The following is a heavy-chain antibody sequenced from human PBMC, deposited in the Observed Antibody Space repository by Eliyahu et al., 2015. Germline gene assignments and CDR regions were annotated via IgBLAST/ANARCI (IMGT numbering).Heavy chain of an antibody. Sequence: EVKXPGSSVKVSCKASGGTFGSHTISWVRQAPGQGLEWMGGIIPIFGTANYAQKFQGRVTITADESTKXVYMEVRNLRSEDTAVYYCALEGGSSGPRWFDPWGQGSLVTVS. CDR1: GGTFGSHT. CDR2: IIPIFGTA. V-gene: IGHV1-69*01. D-gene: IGHD6-19*01. J-gene: IGHJ5*02. CDR3: ALEGGSSGPRWFDP.